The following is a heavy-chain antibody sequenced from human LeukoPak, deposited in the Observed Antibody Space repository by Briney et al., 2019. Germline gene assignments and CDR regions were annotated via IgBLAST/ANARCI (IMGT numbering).Heavy chain of an antibody. D-gene: IGHD6-19*01. CDR3: AKVGSSSGWYGGFDN. Sequence: GGSLRLSCAASGFTFSSCAMSWVRQAPGKGLEWVSAISGSGGSTYYADSVKGRFTISRDNSKNTLYLQMNSLRAEDTAVYYCAKVGSSSGWYGGFDNWGQGTLVTVSS. V-gene: IGHV3-23*01. CDR1: GFTFSSCA. CDR2: ISGSGGST. J-gene: IGHJ4*02.